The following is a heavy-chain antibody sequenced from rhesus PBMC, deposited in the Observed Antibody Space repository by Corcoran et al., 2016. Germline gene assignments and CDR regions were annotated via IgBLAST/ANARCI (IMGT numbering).Heavy chain of an antibody. CDR1: GGSISGYYL. V-gene: IGHV4-143*01. CDR2: IYGGSGST. Sequence: QVQLQESGPGVVKASETLSLTCAVSGGSISGYYLWSWIRQPPGKGLEWIGYIYGGSGSTSYTPSLTSRVIISIDTSKNQFSLKLNSVTAADTAVYYCARSLRYYSGSYYPDFDYWGQGVLVTVSS. J-gene: IGHJ4*01. D-gene: IGHD3-16*01. CDR3: ARSLRYYSGSYYPDFDY.